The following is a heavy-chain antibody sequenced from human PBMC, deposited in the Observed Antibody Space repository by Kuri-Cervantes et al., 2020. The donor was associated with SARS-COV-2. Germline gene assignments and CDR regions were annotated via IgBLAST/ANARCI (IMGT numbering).Heavy chain of an antibody. D-gene: IGHD3-10*01. Sequence: GGSLRLSCKGSGYSFTSYWIGWVRQMPGKGLEWMGIIYPTDSYTNYSPSFQGHVTISADKSINTAYLQWSSLKASDTAMYYCARRETYYYGSGSYYESYYGLDVWGQGTTVTVSS. CDR1: GYSFTSYW. CDR2: IYPTDSYT. J-gene: IGHJ6*02. CDR3: ARRETYYYGSGSYYESYYGLDV. V-gene: IGHV5-10-1*01.